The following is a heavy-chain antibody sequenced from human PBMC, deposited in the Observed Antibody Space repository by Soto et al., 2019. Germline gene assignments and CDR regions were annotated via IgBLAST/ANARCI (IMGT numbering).Heavy chain of an antibody. V-gene: IGHV1-3*01. CDR1: GYTFTSYA. D-gene: IGHD6-13*01. Sequence: QVQLVQSGAEVKKPGASVKVSCKASGYTFTSYAMHWVRQAPGQRLEWMGWINAGNGNTKYSQKFQGRVTITRDTSASTAYMELSSLRSEDTAVYYCASPGRIAAAGNQIFDYWGQGTPVTVSS. CDR3: ASPGRIAAAGNQIFDY. J-gene: IGHJ4*02. CDR2: INAGNGNT.